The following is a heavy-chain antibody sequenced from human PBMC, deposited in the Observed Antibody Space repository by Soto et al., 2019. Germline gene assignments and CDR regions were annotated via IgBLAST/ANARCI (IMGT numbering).Heavy chain of an antibody. D-gene: IGHD6-19*01. Sequence: QMQLQESGPGLVKPSETLSLTCAVSSASISSEQRWSWVRQPPGKGLEWIGEIHHSGSTNKNPSLKSRVTMSVDKSKSQLSLNLNSVTAADTAVYYCARRFGWYAIDQWGQGTLVIVSS. CDR3: ARRFGWYAIDQ. CDR2: IHHSGST. J-gene: IGHJ4*02. CDR1: SASISSEQR. V-gene: IGHV4-4*02.